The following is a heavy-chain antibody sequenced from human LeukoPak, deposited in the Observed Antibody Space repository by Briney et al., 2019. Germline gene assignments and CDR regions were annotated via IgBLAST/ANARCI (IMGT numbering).Heavy chain of an antibody. J-gene: IGHJ4*02. CDR1: GYTFTDYY. CDR3: ATGRYCSGGSCYLDY. V-gene: IGHV1-69-2*01. D-gene: IGHD2-15*01. Sequence: ASVKLSCKVSGYTFTDYYMHWVQQAPGKGLEWMGLVDPEDGETIYAEKFQGRVTIAADTSTDTAYMELSSLRSEDTAVYYCATGRYCSGGSCYLDYWGQGTLVTVSS. CDR2: VDPEDGET.